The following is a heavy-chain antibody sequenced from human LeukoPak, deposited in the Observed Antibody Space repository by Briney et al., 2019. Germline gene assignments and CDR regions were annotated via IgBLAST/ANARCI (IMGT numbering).Heavy chain of an antibody. V-gene: IGHV1-18*01. Sequence: ASVKVSCKASGYTFTSYGISWARQAPGEGLEWMGWISGHNGNTHYAQKFQSRVTMTTDTPTSTAYMELRSLTSDDTAVYYCARVGRYSSTWPPEGDDAFDIWGQGTVVAVSS. CDR3: ARVGRYSSTWPPEGDDAFDI. J-gene: IGHJ3*02. CDR2: ISGHNGNT. CDR1: GYTFTSYG. D-gene: IGHD6-13*01.